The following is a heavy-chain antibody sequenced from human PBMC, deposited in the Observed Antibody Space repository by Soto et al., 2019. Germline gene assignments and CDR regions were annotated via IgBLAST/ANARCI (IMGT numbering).Heavy chain of an antibody. Sequence: QVQLVQSGAEVKKPGSSVKVSCKASGGTFSSYAISWVRQAPGQGLEWMGGIIPIFGTANYAQKFQGRVTITADESTSTAYMELSSLRSEDTAVYYCAREIVVVPAAIHKDYYYYGMDVWGQGTTVTVSS. CDR1: GGTFSSYA. D-gene: IGHD2-2*02. CDR3: AREIVVVPAAIHKDYYYYGMDV. CDR2: IIPIFGTA. V-gene: IGHV1-69*01. J-gene: IGHJ6*02.